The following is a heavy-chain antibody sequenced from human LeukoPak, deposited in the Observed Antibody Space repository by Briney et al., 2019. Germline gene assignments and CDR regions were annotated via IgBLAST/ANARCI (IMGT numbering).Heavy chain of an antibody. J-gene: IGHJ4*02. CDR2: IIPIFGTA. CDR3: ARDMGAAGNWEVDY. Sequence: ASVKVSCKASGGTFSSYAISWVRQAPGQGLEWMGGIIPIFGTANYAQKFQGRVTITADESTSTAYMELSSLRSEDTAVYYCARDMGAAGNWEVDYWGQGTLVTVSS. V-gene: IGHV1-69*13. CDR1: GGTFSSYA. D-gene: IGHD6-13*01.